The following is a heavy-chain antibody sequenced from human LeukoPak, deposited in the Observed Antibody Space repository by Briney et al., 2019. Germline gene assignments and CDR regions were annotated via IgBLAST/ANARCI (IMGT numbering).Heavy chain of an antibody. D-gene: IGHD3-3*01. CDR2: ISGSGGST. Sequence: GGSLRLSCAASGFTFSSYAMSRVRQAPGKGLEWVSAISGSGGSTYYADSVKGRFTISRDNSKNTLYLQMNSLRAEDTAVYYCAKQAGRDFWSGYYFDYWGQGTLVTVSS. V-gene: IGHV3-23*01. CDR1: GFTFSSYA. CDR3: AKQAGRDFWSGYYFDY. J-gene: IGHJ4*02.